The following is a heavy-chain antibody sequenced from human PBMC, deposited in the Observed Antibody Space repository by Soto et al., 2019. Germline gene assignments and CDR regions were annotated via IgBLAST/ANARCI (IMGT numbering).Heavy chain of an antibody. J-gene: IGHJ4*02. Sequence: KSSETLSLTCTVSGGSISSYYWSWIRQPAGKGLEWIGRIYTSGSTNYNPSLKSRVTMSVDTSKNQFSLKLSSVTAADAAVYYCARDRATDYDFWSGYYTGFDYWGQGTLVTVSS. CDR2: IYTSGST. D-gene: IGHD3-3*01. CDR1: GGSISSYY. CDR3: ARDRATDYDFWSGYYTGFDY. V-gene: IGHV4-4*07.